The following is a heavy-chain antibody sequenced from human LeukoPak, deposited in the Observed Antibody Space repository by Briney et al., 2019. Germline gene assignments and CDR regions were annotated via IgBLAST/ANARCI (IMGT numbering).Heavy chain of an antibody. V-gene: IGHV3-23*01. D-gene: IGHD6-19*01. CDR2: ISGSGGST. J-gene: IGHJ4*02. CDR1: GFAVRDNY. CDR3: AKTLSYSSGWVY. Sequence: PGGSLRLSCAASGFAVRDNYMSWVRHAPGKGLEWVSGISGSGGSTYYADSVEGRFTISRDNSKSTVYLQMNSLRAEDTAIYYCAKTLSYSSGWVYWGQGTLVTVSS.